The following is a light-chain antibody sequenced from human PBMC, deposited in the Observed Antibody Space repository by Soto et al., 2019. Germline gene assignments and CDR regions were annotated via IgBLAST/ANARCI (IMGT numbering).Light chain of an antibody. J-gene: IGKJ1*01. V-gene: IGKV1-5*03. Sequence: IQITRSPSTLSGSVGDRVTTAFRASKTISSWLAWYQQKPAKAPKLLIYKASTLKSGVPSRFSGSGSGTEFTLTISSLQPDDFANYYCQHYNSYSEAFGQGTKLDIK. CDR3: QHYNSYSEA. CDR1: KTISSW. CDR2: KAS.